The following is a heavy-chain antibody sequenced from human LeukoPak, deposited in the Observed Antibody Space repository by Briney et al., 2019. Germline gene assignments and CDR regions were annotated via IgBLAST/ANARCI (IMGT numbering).Heavy chain of an antibody. V-gene: IGHV4-59*08. CDR2: VYXXGXT. J-gene: IGHJ1*01. CDR1: XXXISSYY. D-gene: IGHD3-22*01. Sequence: PSETPSLTCTVSXXXISSYYWSWIRQPPXXXXXXXXYVYXXGXTNYNPSLKSRVTISVDTSKNQFSLKLSSVTAADTAVYYCARHEVDYDTSGLTHRPEYFQHWGQGTLVTVSS. CDR3: ARHEVDYDTSGLTHRPEYFQH.